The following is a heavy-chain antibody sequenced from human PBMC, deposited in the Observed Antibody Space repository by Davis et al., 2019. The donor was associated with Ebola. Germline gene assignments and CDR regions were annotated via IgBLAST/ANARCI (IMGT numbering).Heavy chain of an antibody. CDR1: GFTFSGYG. Sequence: PGGSRRLSGAASGFTFSGYGKRWVREAPGKGLEWVAVIWYDGSNKYYADSVKGRFTIARDNSKNTLYLQMNSLRAEDTAVYYCAREDYGGNSGGFDYWGQGTLVTVSS. J-gene: IGHJ4*02. CDR2: IWYDGSNK. CDR3: AREDYGGNSGGFDY. D-gene: IGHD4-23*01. V-gene: IGHV3-33*01.